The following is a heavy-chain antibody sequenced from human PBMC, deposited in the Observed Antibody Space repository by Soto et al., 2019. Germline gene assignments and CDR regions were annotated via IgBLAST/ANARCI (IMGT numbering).Heavy chain of an antibody. CDR2: INAGNGNT. D-gene: IGHD3-10*01. V-gene: IGHV1-3*01. CDR3: ASSRITMVPYGMDV. CDR1: GYTYISYS. J-gene: IGHJ6*02. Sequence: ASVKVSCKASGYTYISYSMHWVRQAPGQRLEWMGWINAGNGNTKYSQKFQGRVTITRDTSASTAYMELSSLRSEDTAVYYCASSRITMVPYGMDVWGQGTTVTVSS.